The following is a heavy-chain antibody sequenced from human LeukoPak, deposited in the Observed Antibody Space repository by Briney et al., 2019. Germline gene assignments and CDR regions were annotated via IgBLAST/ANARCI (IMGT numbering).Heavy chain of an antibody. CDR3: ARDRITMVRGVPRGPYWFDP. V-gene: IGHV3-7*01. CDR2: INQDGGVQ. CDR1: GFTFSSHW. Sequence: GGSLRLSCAASGFTFSSHWMNWVRQPPGKGLEWVANINQDGGVQYYVDSVKGRFTISRDNSKNTLYLQMNSLKAEDTAVYYCARDRITMVRGVPRGPYWFDPWGQGTLVTVSS. J-gene: IGHJ5*02. D-gene: IGHD3-10*01.